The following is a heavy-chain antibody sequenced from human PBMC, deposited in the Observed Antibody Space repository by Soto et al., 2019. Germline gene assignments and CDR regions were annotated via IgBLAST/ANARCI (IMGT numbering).Heavy chain of an antibody. V-gene: IGHV3-21*01. CDR2: ISGISTYI. D-gene: IGHD6-19*01. CDR3: ARSIALAGKPYYFDY. J-gene: IGHJ4*02. CDR1: GFTFSSYS. Sequence: GGSLRLSCAASGFTFSSYSMNWARQAPGKGLEWVSSISGISTYIYYADSLKGRFTISRDNAKNSLYLQMNSLTAEDTALYYCARSIALAGKPYYFDYLGQGTLVTVSS.